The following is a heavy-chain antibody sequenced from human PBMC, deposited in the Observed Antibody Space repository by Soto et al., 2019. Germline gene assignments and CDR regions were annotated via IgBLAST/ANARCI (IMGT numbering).Heavy chain of an antibody. V-gene: IGHV3-30*03. Sequence: GGSLRLSCAASGFTFSSYGMHWVRRAPGKGLEWVAVISYDGSNKYYADSVKGRFTISRDNSKNALYLQMNSLRAEDTAVYYCARWVTIFGVVTKYYYYYGMDVWGQGTTVTVSS. CDR1: GFTFSSYG. CDR2: ISYDGSNK. D-gene: IGHD3-3*01. CDR3: ARWVTIFGVVTKYYYYYGMDV. J-gene: IGHJ6*02.